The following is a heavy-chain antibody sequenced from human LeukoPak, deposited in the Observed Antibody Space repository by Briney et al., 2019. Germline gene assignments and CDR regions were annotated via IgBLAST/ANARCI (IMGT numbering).Heavy chain of an antibody. CDR1: GYTFTTYG. D-gene: IGHD5-12*01. V-gene: IGHV3-9*01. Sequence: GGSLRLSCVGSGYTFTTYGMSWVRQVPGKGLEWVSGISWNSETIGYADSVKGRFTISRDNAKNSLYLQMNSLRAEDTALYYCATNGGGDSGYGNFDYWGQGTLVTVSS. J-gene: IGHJ4*02. CDR2: ISWNSETI. CDR3: ATNGGGDSGYGNFDY.